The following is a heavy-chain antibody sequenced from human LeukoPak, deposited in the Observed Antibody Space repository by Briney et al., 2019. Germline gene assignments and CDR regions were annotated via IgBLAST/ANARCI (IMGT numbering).Heavy chain of an antibody. CDR2: VNQDGSEK. CDR3: ARDVYDFWSGYSYYFDY. J-gene: IGHJ4*02. D-gene: IGHD3-3*01. V-gene: IGHV3-7*01. Sequence: GGSLRLSCAASGFTFSGYWMTWVRQAPGKGLEWVANVNQDGSEKYYVNSVRGRFTISIDNAKNSLYLQMNSLRAEDTAVYYCARDVYDFWSGYSYYFDYWGQGTLVTVSS. CDR1: GFTFSGYW.